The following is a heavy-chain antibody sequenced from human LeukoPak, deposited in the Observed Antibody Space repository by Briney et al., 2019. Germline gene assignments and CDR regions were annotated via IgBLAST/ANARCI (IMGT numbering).Heavy chain of an antibody. J-gene: IGHJ6*04. V-gene: IGHV4-4*02. Sequence: SETLSLTCAVSGGSISSSNWWSWVRQPPGKGLEWIGEIYHSGSTNYNPSLKSRVTISVDKSKNQFSLKLSSVTAAGTAVYYCARTSFIAVAYGMDVWGKGTTVTVSS. CDR1: GGSISSSNW. CDR2: IYHSGST. CDR3: ARTSFIAVAYGMDV. D-gene: IGHD6-19*01.